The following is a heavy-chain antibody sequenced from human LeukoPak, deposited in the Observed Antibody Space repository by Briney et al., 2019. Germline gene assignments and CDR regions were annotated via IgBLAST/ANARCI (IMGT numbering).Heavy chain of an antibody. J-gene: IGHJ4*02. CDR3: ARRVHSSSWSSYFDY. CDR2: IYTSGST. V-gene: IGHV4-61*02. Sequence: PSQTLSLTCTVSGGSISSGSYYWRWIRQPAGKGLEWIGRIYTSGSTNYNPSLKSRVTISVDTSKNQFFLKLSSVTATDTAVYYCARRVHSSSWSSYFDYWGQETLVTVSS. CDR1: GGSISSGSYY. D-gene: IGHD6-13*01.